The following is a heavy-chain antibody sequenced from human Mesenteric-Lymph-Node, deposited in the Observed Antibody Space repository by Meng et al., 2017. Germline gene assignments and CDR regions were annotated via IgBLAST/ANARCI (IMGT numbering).Heavy chain of an antibody. V-gene: IGHV2-5*02. D-gene: IGHD6-13*01. CDR1: GFSLSTSGVG. CDR3: ARVAAAGNSDDY. CDR2: IYWDDDK. Sequence: SGSTLVKPTQTITLTCPFSGFSLSTSGVGVGWIRQPPGKALEWLALIYWDDDKRYSPSLKSRHTLTKDTCKNQVVLTMTNMDPVDTAPYDCARVAAAGNSDDYWGQGTLVTVSS. J-gene: IGHJ4*02.